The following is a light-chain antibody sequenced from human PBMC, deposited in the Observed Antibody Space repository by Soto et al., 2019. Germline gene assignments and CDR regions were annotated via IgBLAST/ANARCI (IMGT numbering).Light chain of an antibody. J-gene: IGKJ1*01. CDR1: QGISSY. Sequence: DIQMTQSPSTLSGSVGDRVTITCRASQGISSYLAWYQQKPGTAPNLLIYHASNLRGGVPSRFSGGGSGTELTITISSLQPDDIETYSCQQYNSYSWTFGQGTKVDIK. CDR3: QQYNSYSWT. CDR2: HAS. V-gene: IGKV1-5*01.